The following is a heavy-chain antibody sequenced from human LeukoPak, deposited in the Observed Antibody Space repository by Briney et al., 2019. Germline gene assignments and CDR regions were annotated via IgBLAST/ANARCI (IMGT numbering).Heavy chain of an antibody. CDR2: INPNSGGT. CDR3: ARVTGMEDQLLYDALDI. D-gene: IGHD1-26*01. Sequence: ASVKVSCKASGYTFICYYMHWVRQAPGQGLEWMGWINPNSGGTKYAQKFQGRVTMTRDTSISTGYMELSRLRSDDTAVYYCARVTGMEDQLLYDALDIWGQGTMVTVSS. J-gene: IGHJ3*02. CDR1: GYTFICYY. V-gene: IGHV1-2*02.